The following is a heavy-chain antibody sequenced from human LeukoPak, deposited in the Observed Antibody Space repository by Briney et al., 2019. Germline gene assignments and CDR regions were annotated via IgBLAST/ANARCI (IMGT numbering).Heavy chain of an antibody. J-gene: IGHJ4*02. CDR2: IIPILGIA. V-gene: IGHV1-69*04. Sequence: GASVKVSCKASGGTFSSYAISWVRQAPGQGLEWMGRIIPILGIANYAQKFQSRVTITADKSTSTAYMELSSLRSEDTAVYYCARVIAVVSDYWGQGTLVTVSS. CDR1: GGTFSSYA. CDR3: ARVIAVVSDY. D-gene: IGHD6-19*01.